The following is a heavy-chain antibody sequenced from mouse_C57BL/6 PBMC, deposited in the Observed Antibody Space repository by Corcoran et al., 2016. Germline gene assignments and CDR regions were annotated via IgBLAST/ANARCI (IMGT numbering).Heavy chain of an antibody. CDR2: INTYSGVP. D-gene: IGHD1-1*01. Sequence: QIQLVQSGPELKKPGETVKISCKASGYTFTTYGMSWVKQAPGKGLKWMGWINTYSGVPTYADDFKGRFAFSLETSASTAYLQINNLKNEDTATYFCARKITTVVADAMDYWGQGTSVTVSS. CDR3: ARKITTVVADAMDY. CDR1: GYTFTTYG. V-gene: IGHV9-3*01. J-gene: IGHJ4*01.